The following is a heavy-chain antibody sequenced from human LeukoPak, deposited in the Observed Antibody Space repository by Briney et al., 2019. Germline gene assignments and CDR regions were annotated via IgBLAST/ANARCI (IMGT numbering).Heavy chain of an antibody. J-gene: IGHJ4*02. Sequence: GASVKVSCKTSGYIFSSYYIHWVRQAPGQGLEWMGIINPSSGATWYAQKFQGRVTLTRDTSTTTVYVELNSLTSEDTAVYYCARGAPPDRNSFDYWGQGTLVTVSS. V-gene: IGHV1-46*01. CDR1: GYIFSSYY. D-gene: IGHD1-14*01. CDR3: ARGAPPDRNSFDY. CDR2: INPSSGAT.